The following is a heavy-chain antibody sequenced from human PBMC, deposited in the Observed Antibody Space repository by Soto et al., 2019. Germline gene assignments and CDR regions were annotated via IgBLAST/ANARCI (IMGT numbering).Heavy chain of an antibody. V-gene: IGHV1-69*13. CDR2: IIPIFGTA. Sequence: GASVKVSCKASGGTFSSYAISWVRQAPGQGLEWMGGIIPIFGTANYAQKFQGRVTITADESTSTAYMELSSLRSEDTAVYYCARSTTVVTSGAFDIWGQGTMVTVSS. D-gene: IGHD4-17*01. CDR3: ARSTTVVTSGAFDI. CDR1: GGTFSSYA. J-gene: IGHJ3*02.